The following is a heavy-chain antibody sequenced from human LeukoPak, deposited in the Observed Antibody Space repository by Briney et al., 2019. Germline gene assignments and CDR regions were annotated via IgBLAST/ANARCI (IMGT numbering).Heavy chain of an antibody. V-gene: IGHV3-53*01. CDR2: IYSGGST. CDR3: ASGGFSGSYGYFDY. CDR1: GFTVSSNY. J-gene: IGHJ4*02. D-gene: IGHD1-26*01. Sequence: GGSLRLSCAASGFTVSSNYMSWVRQAPGKGLEWVSVIYSGGSTYYADSVKGRFTISRDNSKNTLYLQMNSLRAEDTAVYYCASGGFSGSYGYFDYWGQGALVTVSS.